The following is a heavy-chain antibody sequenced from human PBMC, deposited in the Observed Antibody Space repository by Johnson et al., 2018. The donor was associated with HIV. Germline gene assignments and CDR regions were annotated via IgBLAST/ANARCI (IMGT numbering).Heavy chain of an antibody. CDR2: TSWNSGSI. V-gene: IGHV3-9*01. J-gene: IGHJ3*02. CDR3: AKDLRSVNLDAFDI. Sequence: VYLVESGGGLVQPGRSLRLSCAASGFTFDDYAMHWVRQAPGKGLEWVSGTSWNSGSIGYADSVKGRFTISRDNAKNSLYLQMNSLRAEDTALYYCAKDLRSVNLDAFDIWGQGTMVTVSS. CDR1: GFTFDDYA. D-gene: IGHD2-15*01.